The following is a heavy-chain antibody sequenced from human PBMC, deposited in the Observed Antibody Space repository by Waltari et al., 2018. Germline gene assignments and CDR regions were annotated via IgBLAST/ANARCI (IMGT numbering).Heavy chain of an antibody. Sequence: QVQLVQAGAEVKKPGASVKVCCRASGYTFTSYPMHWVRQAPGQRLEWMGWINAGNGNTKYSQKFQARLTITSDTSASTAYMELSSLRSEDTAVYYCARDYDILTGNIGFFDYWGQGTLVTVSS. V-gene: IGHV1-3*01. CDR3: ARDYDILTGNIGFFDY. CDR1: GYTFTSYP. J-gene: IGHJ4*02. D-gene: IGHD3-9*01. CDR2: INAGNGNT.